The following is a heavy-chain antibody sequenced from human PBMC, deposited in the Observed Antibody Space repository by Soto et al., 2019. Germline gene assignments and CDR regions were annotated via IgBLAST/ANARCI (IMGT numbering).Heavy chain of an antibody. CDR1: GFTLNNYW. Sequence: GGSLILSCASSGFTLNNYWMHGVRQAPGKGLEWVSRINIDGRSTTYADSVKGRFSISRDDAKNTLFLQMNGLRAEDTAVYYCAKEEGQWLVSGYCGMYGWGQGTKVTVSS. V-gene: IGHV3-74*01. CDR2: INIDGRST. CDR3: AKEEGQWLVSGYCGMYG. J-gene: IGHJ6*02. D-gene: IGHD6-19*01.